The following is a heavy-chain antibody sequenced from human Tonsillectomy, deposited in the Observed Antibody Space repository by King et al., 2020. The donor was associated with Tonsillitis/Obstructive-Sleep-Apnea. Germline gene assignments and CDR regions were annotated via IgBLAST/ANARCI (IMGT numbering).Heavy chain of an antibody. Sequence: DVQLVESGGGLVQPGGSLRLSCAASGFTFSSYSMNWVRQAPGKGLGWVSYISSCSSTLYYADSVKGRFPISRDNAKNSLYLQMNSLRDEDTAVYYCARADIAADYYYYYMDVWGKGTTVTVSS. CDR2: ISSCSSTL. CDR1: GFTFSSYS. CDR3: ARADIAADYYYYYMDV. V-gene: IGHV3-48*02. J-gene: IGHJ6*03. D-gene: IGHD6-13*01.